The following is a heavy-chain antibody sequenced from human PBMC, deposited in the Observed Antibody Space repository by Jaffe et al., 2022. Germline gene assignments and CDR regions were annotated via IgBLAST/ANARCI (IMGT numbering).Heavy chain of an antibody. V-gene: IGHV4-39*01. CDR1: GDSISSSSYY. CDR2: IYYSGTT. D-gene: IGHD4-17*01. J-gene: IGHJ5*02. Sequence: QLQLLESGPGLVKPSETLSLTCTVSGDSISSSSYYWGWIRQPPGKGLEWIGSIYYSGTTLNNPSLKSRVTISVDTSRNQFSLKLTSVTAADTAVYYCAREFYDYSDYETGLPDWFDPWGQGTLVTVSS. CDR3: AREFYDYSDYETGLPDWFDP.